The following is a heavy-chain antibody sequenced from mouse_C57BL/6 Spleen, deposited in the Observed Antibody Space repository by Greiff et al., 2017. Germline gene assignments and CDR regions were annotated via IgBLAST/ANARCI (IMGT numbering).Heavy chain of an antibody. CDR3: ARSGGLRRGHYFDY. D-gene: IGHD2-4*01. V-gene: IGHV1-53*01. CDR2: INPSNGGT. CDR1: GYTFTSYW. J-gene: IGHJ2*01. Sequence: QVQLKQPGTELVKPGASVKLSCKASGYTFTSYWMHWVKQRPGQGLEWIGNINPSNGGTNYNEKFKSKATLTVDKSSSTAYMQPSSRTSEDSAVYYCARSGGLRRGHYFDYWGQGTTLTVSS.